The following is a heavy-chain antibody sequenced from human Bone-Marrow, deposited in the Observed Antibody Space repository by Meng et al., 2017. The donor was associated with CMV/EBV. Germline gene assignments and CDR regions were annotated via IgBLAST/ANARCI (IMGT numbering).Heavy chain of an antibody. CDR3: ARKGYSYGAPLDF. CDR2: IFSNDEK. D-gene: IGHD3-16*02. V-gene: IGHV2-26*01. J-gene: IGHJ4*02. Sequence: SGPTLVQPTETLTLTCSVFGFSLYNSRMGVSWIRQPPGKALEWLAHIFSNDEKYFSASLKSRLTISKDTSKSQVVLTMTNVDPEDTGTYYCARKGYSYGAPLDFWGQGARVTVSS. CDR1: GFSLYNSRMG.